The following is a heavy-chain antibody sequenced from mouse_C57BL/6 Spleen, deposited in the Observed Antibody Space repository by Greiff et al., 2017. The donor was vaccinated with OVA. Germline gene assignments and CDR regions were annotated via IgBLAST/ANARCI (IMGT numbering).Heavy chain of an antibody. CDR1: GYAFSSYW. D-gene: IGHD1-1*01. Sequence: VQGVESGAELVKPGASVKISCKASGYAFSSYWMNWVKQRPGKGLEWIGQIYPGDGDTNYNGKFKGKATLTADKSSSTAYMQLSSLTSEDSAVYFCAREEFITTVVRYFDVWGTGTTVTVSS. J-gene: IGHJ1*03. V-gene: IGHV1-80*01. CDR2: IYPGDGDT. CDR3: AREEFITTVVRYFDV.